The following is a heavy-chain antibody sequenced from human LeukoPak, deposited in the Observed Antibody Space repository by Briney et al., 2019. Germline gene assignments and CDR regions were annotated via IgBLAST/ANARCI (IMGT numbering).Heavy chain of an antibody. CDR2: IIPIFGTA. V-gene: IGHV1-69*05. J-gene: IGHJ3*02. Sequence: SVKVSCKASGGTFSSYAISWVRQAPGQGLEWMGGIIPIFGTANYAQKFQGRVTMTRDTSTSTGYMELSSLRSEDTAVYYCARGDHVRIYAESSFDIWGQGTMVTVSS. D-gene: IGHD5/OR15-5a*01. CDR3: ARGDHVRIYAESSFDI. CDR1: GGTFSSYA.